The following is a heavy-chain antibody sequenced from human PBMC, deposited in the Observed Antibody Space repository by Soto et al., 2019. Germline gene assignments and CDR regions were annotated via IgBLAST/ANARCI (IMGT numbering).Heavy chain of an antibody. CDR1: GFTFSSYA. CDR2: ISGSGGST. J-gene: IGHJ5*02. CDR3: ARFRSAAGTGGTNWFDP. V-gene: IGHV3-23*01. Sequence: GGSLRLSCAASGFTFSSYAMSWVRQAPGKGLEWVSAISGSGGSTYYADSVKGRFTISRDNSKNTLYLQMNSLRAEDTAVYYCARFRSAAGTGGTNWFDPWGQGTLVTVSS. D-gene: IGHD6-13*01.